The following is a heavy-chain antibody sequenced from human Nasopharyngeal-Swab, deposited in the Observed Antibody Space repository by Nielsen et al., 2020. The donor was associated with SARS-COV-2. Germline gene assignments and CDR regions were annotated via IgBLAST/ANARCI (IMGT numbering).Heavy chain of an antibody. V-gene: IGHV4-30-2*01. CDR2: IYHSGST. Sequence: SETLSLTCAVSGGSISSAAYSWSWIRQPPGKGLEWIGYIYHSGSTYYNPSLKSRVTISVDRSKNQFSLKLSSVTAADTAVYYCARGNRDLGYYFDYWGQGTLVTVSS. D-gene: IGHD5-24*01. CDR3: ARGNRDLGYYFDY. CDR1: GGSISSAAYS. J-gene: IGHJ4*02.